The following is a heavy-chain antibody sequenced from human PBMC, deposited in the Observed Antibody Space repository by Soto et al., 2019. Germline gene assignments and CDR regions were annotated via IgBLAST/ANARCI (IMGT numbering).Heavy chain of an antibody. D-gene: IGHD4-17*01. J-gene: IGHJ5*02. CDR1: GGSITNSGHY. V-gene: IGHV4-31*03. CDR2: IHDSGNA. CDR3: ARDKFSYGDNGWFDP. Sequence: QVQLQESGPGLVKPSQTLSLTRTVSGGSITNSGHYWSWVRQRPGKGLEWVGYIHDSGNADYNPILKSRASISVDSSKNQFSLKLTSVTAADTAKYFCARDKFSYGDNGWFDPWGQGILVTVS.